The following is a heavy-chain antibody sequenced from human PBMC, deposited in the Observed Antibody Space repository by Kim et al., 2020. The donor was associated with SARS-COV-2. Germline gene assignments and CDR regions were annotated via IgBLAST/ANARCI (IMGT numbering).Heavy chain of an antibody. D-gene: IGHD2-21*01. CDR1: GGSIAGDY. V-gene: IGHV4-59*01. CDR2: IDYSGIT. CDR3: ARGATLLED. J-gene: IGHJ4*02. Sequence: SETLSLTCNVFGGSIAGDYWSWIRQAPGKGLEWIGNIDYSGITDYNPSLKSRVTLSRDTSKNQFSLRLTSVTPADTAMYHCARGATLLEDWGQGTLVTVSS.